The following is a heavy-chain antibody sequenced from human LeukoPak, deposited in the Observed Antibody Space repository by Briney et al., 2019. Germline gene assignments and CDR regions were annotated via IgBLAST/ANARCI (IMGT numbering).Heavy chain of an antibody. V-gene: IGHV3-7*01. D-gene: IGHD1-26*01. J-gene: IGHJ5*02. CDR3: ARDGSTVGWFDP. CDR2: IKQDGSEK. Sequence: GGSLRLSCAASGFTFSSDWMSWVRQAPGKGLEWVANIKQDGSEKYYVDSVNGRFTISRDNAKNSLYLQMNSLRAEDTAVYYCARDGSTVGWFDPWGQGTLVTVSS. CDR1: GFTFSSDW.